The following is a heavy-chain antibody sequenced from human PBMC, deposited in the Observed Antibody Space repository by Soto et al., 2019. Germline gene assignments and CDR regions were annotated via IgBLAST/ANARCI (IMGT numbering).Heavy chain of an antibody. CDR3: ATRSPAFDY. CDR2: ISTDKGNT. CDR1: GDTFTSYG. Sequence: QVQLVQSGPEVKKPETSVKVSCKTSGDTFTSYGITWARQDPGQGLEWMGWISTDKGNTKYAQKFQGRVTMTTDTSTSTAYMELRSLTSDDTAVYYCATRSPAFDYWGQGTLVTVSS. J-gene: IGHJ4*02. V-gene: IGHV1-18*01.